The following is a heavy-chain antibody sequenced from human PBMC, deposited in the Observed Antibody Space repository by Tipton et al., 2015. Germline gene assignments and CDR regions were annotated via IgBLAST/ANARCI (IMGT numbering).Heavy chain of an antibody. D-gene: IGHD4-23*01. CDR2: IYHSGTT. Sequence: TLPLTCAVFGYSISSGYYWGWIRQPPGKGLEWIGSIYHSGTTYSNPSLKSRVTISVDTSKNQFSLKMSSVTASDTAVYYCARARGRHGGLFDSWGQGILVTVSS. CDR1: GYSISSGYY. CDR3: ARARGRHGGLFDS. J-gene: IGHJ4*02. V-gene: IGHV4-38-2*01.